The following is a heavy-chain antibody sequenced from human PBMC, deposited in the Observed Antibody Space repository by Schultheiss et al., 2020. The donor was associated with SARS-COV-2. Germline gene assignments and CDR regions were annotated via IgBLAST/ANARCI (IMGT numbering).Heavy chain of an antibody. J-gene: IGHJ2*01. CDR2: INSDGSST. D-gene: IGHD6-19*01. CDR1: GFTFSSYA. CDR3: AKIAVAGLGDFDL. V-gene: IGHV3-74*01. Sequence: GGSLRLSCAASGFTFSSYAMSWLRQAPGKGLEWVSRINSDGSSTSYADSVKGRFTISRDNAKNSLYLQMNSLRAEDTAVYYCAKIAVAGLGDFDLWGRGTLVTVSS.